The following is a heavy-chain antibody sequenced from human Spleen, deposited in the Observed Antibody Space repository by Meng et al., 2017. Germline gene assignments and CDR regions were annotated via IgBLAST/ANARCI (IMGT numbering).Heavy chain of an antibody. CDR2: ISRSGSHI. CDR3: VRGPRQWGRYYYHGMDV. J-gene: IGHJ6*02. V-gene: IGHV3-48*03. Sequence: GESLKISCAASGFTFSLYEMNWDRQAPGKGLEWVSYISRSGSHIYYADSVKGRFTISRDNAKNSLYLQMNSLRAGDTAVYYCVRGPRQWGRYYYHGMDVWGQGTTVTVSS. D-gene: IGHD3-16*01. CDR1: GFTFSLYE.